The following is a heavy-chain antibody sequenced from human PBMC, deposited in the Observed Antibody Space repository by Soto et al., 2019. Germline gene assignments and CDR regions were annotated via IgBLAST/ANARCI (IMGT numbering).Heavy chain of an antibody. V-gene: IGHV4-61*05. D-gene: IGHD3-16*02. CDR1: GGSISSSSYY. Sequence: SETLSLSCTVSGGSISSSSYYWGWIRQPPGKGLEWIGYIYYSGSTNYNPSLKSRVTISVDTSKNQFSLKLSSVTAADTAVYYCARAGGLRLGELSFAYYYYGMDVWGQGTTVTVSS. J-gene: IGHJ6*02. CDR3: ARAGGLRLGELSFAYYYYGMDV. CDR2: IYYSGST.